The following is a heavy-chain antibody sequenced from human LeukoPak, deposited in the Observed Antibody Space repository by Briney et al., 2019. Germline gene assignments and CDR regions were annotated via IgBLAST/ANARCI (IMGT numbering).Heavy chain of an antibody. V-gene: IGHV3-49*04. CDR3: TRVPFGYYFDP. J-gene: IGHJ4*02. D-gene: IGHD3-16*01. CDR1: GFTFGDYA. CDR2: IRSKAYGGTT. Sequence: GGSLRLSCTASGFTFGDYAMSWVRQAPGKGLEWVACIRSKAYGGTTEYAASVKGRFTISRDDSKSIAYLQMNSLKTEDTAVYYCTRVPFGYYFDPWGKGTLVTVSS.